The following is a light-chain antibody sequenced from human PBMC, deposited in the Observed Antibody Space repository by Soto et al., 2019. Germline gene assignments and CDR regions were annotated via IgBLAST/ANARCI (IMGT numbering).Light chain of an antibody. CDR3: SSYTSSSTLWV. CDR2: DVT. J-gene: IGLJ3*02. V-gene: IGLV2-14*01. CDR1: GSDVGGYNY. Sequence: QSVLTQPASVSGSPGQSITIACTGTGSDVGGYNYVSWYQQHPGKAPKLMIYDVTNRPSGVSNRFSGSKSGNMASLTISGLQTEDEAHYYCSSYTSSSTLWVFGGGTKVTVL.